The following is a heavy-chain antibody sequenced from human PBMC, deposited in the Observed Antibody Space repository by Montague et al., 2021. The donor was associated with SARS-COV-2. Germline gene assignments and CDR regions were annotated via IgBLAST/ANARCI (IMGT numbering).Heavy chain of an antibody. CDR2: IHYSGTT. J-gene: IGHJ4*02. V-gene: IGHV4-61*01. D-gene: IGHD6-13*01. CDR1: GGSVSSATGY. Sequence: SETLSLTCTVSGGSVSSATGYWSWIRQPPGKGLEWIGYIHYSGTTSYKSSLKSRFSLSLDTSKNQFSRNLTSVTAADTAVYHGVRGFWYCIRGSCLGTFDSWGQGTMVTVSS. CDR3: VRGFWYCIRGSCLGTFDS.